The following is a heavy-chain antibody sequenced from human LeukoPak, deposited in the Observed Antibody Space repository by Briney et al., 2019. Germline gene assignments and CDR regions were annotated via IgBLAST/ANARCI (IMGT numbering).Heavy chain of an antibody. D-gene: IGHD3-22*01. CDR1: GGSFSGYY. V-gene: IGHV4-34*01. CDR2: INHSGST. J-gene: IGHJ1*01. CDR3: ASRHYYDSSALEYFQH. Sequence: SETLSLTCAVYGGSFSGYYWSWIRQPPGEGLEWIGEINHSGSTNYNPSLKSRVTISVDTSKNQFSLKLSSVTAADTAVYYCASRHYYDSSALEYFQHWGQGTLVTVSS.